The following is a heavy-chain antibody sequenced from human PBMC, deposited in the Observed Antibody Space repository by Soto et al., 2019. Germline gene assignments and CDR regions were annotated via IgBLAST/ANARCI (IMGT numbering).Heavy chain of an antibody. CDR2: IIPIFGTA. J-gene: IGHJ3*02. CDR1: GGTFSSYA. Sequence: QVQLVQSGAEVKKPGSSVKVSCKASGGTFSSYAISWVRQAPGQGLEWMGGIIPIFGTANYAKNFQGKVTITAEESTSPAYMELSSMRSEDTAVYYCARDSQEMSTISAFDIWGQGTMVTVSS. CDR3: ARDSQEMSTISAFDI. V-gene: IGHV1-69*01. D-gene: IGHD1-1*01.